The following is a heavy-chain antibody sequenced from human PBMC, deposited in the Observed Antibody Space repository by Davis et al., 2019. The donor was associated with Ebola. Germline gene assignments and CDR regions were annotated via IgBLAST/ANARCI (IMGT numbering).Heavy chain of an antibody. J-gene: IGHJ4*02. CDR1: GGTFSSHA. D-gene: IGHD6-13*01. V-gene: IGHV1-69*13. CDR3: AREASGIAAAGPHY. Sequence: SVKVSCKASGGTFSSHAISWVRQAPGQGLEWMGGIIPIFGTANYAQKFQGRVTITADESTSTAYMELSRLRSDDTAVYYCAREASGIAAAGPHYWGQGTLVTVSS. CDR2: IIPIFGTA.